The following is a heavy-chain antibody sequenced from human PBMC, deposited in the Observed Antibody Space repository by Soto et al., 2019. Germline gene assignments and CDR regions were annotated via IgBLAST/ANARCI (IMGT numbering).Heavy chain of an antibody. CDR1: ALTFSSAW. CDR2: IKSKTDGGTI. J-gene: IGHJ5*02. Sequence: EVQLVESGGGLVEPGGSLRLSCEASALTFSSAWMTWVRQAPGKGLEWVGRIKSKTDGGTIDYAAHVKGRFTISRDDSTTTLYMQMNSLKTEDTAVYYCAADLRGRDVGTGLGTFGFFSWGQGTLVTVSS. D-gene: IGHD3-3*02. V-gene: IGHV3-15*07. CDR3: AADLRGRDVGTGLGTFGFFS.